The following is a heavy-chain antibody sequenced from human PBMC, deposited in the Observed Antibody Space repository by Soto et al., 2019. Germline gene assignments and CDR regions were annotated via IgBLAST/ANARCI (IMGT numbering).Heavy chain of an antibody. Sequence: PSETLSLTCTVSGGSISSGGSYWSWIRQPPGKGLEWIGYIYYSGSTNYNPSLKSRVTISVDTSKNQFSLKLSSVTAADTAVYYCARTYYDILGGLDVWGQGTTVTVSS. J-gene: IGHJ6*02. D-gene: IGHD3-9*01. V-gene: IGHV4-61*08. CDR3: ARTYYDILGGLDV. CDR1: GGSISSGGSY. CDR2: IYYSGST.